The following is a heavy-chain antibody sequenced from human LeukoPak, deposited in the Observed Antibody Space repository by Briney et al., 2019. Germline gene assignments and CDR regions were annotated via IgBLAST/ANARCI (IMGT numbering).Heavy chain of an antibody. Sequence: AGGSRRLSCAASGFTFSTYSMNWVRQAPGKGLEWVSYISPGSSPMYYADSVKGRFTISRDNAKNSLYLQMNSLRAEDTAVYYCARGALERELDYWGQGTLVTVSS. J-gene: IGHJ4*02. CDR3: ARGALERELDY. CDR2: ISPGSSPM. CDR1: GFTFSTYS. D-gene: IGHD5-24*01. V-gene: IGHV3-48*01.